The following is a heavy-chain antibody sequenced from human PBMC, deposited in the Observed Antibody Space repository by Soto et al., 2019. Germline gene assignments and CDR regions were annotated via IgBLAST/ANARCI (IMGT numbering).Heavy chain of an antibody. CDR2: IYYSGST. V-gene: IGHV4-39*07. J-gene: IGHJ4*02. Sequence: PSETLSLTCTVSGGSISSSSYYWGWIRQPPGKGLEWIGEIYYSGSTTYNPSLKSRVTISVDTSKNQFSLKLSSVTAADTAVYYCARVKRGVVTMYYFDYWGQGTLVPVYS. D-gene: IGHD3-3*01. CDR1: GGSISSSSYY. CDR3: ARVKRGVVTMYYFDY.